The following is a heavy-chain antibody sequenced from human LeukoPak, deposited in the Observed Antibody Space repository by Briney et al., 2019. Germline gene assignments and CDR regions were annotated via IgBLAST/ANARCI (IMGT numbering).Heavy chain of an antibody. D-gene: IGHD1-26*01. V-gene: IGHV4-4*07. CDR3: AREATIVGATMT. Sequence: PSETLSLTCTVSGGSITSYYWSWIRQPAGKGLEWIGHISTSGNTNYNPSLKSRVTISIDTSKNQFSLKLNSVTAADTAVYYCAREATIVGATMTWGQGTLVIVSS. CDR2: ISTSGNT. CDR1: GGSITSYY. J-gene: IGHJ4*02.